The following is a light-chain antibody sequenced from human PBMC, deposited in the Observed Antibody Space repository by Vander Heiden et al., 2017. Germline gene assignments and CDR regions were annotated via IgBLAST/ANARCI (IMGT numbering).Light chain of an antibody. J-gene: IGLJ1*01. CDR2: EVS. Sequence: QSALTQPASVSGSPGQSITISSTGTSSDVGAYNYVSWYQQDPGTAPMLLFYEVSNRPAGVAYRFAASKSGTTASPTISGLQEEDDAYYYCTSYRSDNTVVFGTGTRLTVL. CDR1: SSDVGAYNY. CDR3: TSYRSDNTVV. V-gene: IGLV2-14*01.